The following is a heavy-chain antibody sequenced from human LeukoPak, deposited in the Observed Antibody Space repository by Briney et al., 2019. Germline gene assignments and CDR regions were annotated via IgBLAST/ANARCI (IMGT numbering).Heavy chain of an antibody. D-gene: IGHD4-17*01. Sequence: ASVKVSCKASGYTFTSYYMHWVRQAPGQGLEWMGWINPNSGGTNYAQKFQGRVTMTRDTSISTAYMELSRLRSDDTAVYYCARGVTTVTTSYFDYWGQGTLVTVSS. CDR3: ARGVTTVTTSYFDY. V-gene: IGHV1-2*02. CDR1: GYTFTSYY. CDR2: INPNSGGT. J-gene: IGHJ4*02.